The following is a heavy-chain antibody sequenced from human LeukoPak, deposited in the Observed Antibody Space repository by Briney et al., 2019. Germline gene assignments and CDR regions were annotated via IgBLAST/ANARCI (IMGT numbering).Heavy chain of an antibody. CDR2: IIPILGIA. J-gene: IGHJ4*02. CDR3: ARAWRYYDSSGYSLADY. V-gene: IGHV1-69*04. Sequence: ASVKVSCKASGGTFSSYAISWVRQAPGQGLEWMGRIIPILGIANYAQKFQGRVTITADKSTSTAYMELSSLRSEDTAVYYCARAWRYYDSSGYSLADYWGQGTLVTVSS. D-gene: IGHD3-22*01. CDR1: GGTFSSYA.